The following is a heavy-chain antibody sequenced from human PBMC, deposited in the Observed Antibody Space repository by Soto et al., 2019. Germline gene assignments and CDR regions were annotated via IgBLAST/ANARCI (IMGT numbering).Heavy chain of an antibody. CDR1: GYSFSSYW. V-gene: IGHV5-51*01. CDR3: ARSRGSYYTDAFDI. J-gene: IGHJ3*02. CDR2: IYSADSDS. D-gene: IGHD1-26*01. Sequence: GESLKISCKGSGYSFSSYWIAWVRQMPGKGLEWMGIIYSADSDSRYSPSFQGQVIISVDKSINSAYLQWSSLKTSDTAMYYCARSRGSYYTDAFDIWGQGTMVTVSS.